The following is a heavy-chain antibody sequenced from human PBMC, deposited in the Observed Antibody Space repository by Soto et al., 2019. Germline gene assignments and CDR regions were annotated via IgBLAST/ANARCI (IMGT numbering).Heavy chain of an antibody. CDR1: GFSLSTSGVG. J-gene: IGHJ3*02. D-gene: IGHD3-22*01. V-gene: IGHV2-5*01. CDR2: IYWNDDK. Sequence: SGPTLVNPTHTLTLTCTFSGFSLSTSGVGVGWIRQPPGKALEWLALIYWNDDKRYSPSLKSRLTITKDTSKNQVVLTMTNMDPVDTATYYCAHRRGYYYDSRGAMGAFDIWGQGTMVTVSS. CDR3: AHRRGYYYDSRGAMGAFDI.